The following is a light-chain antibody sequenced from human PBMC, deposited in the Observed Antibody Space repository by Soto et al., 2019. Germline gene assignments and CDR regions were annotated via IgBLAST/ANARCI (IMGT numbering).Light chain of an antibody. V-gene: IGKV1-39*01. J-gene: IGKJ2*01. Sequence: DIQMTQSPSSLSASVGDRVTITCRASQTISTYLNWYQQKPGNAPRLLIYDASSLLSGVPSRFSGSGSGTDVTLTIASLQPEDFSTYYCQQSDSTPYTFGQGTKVEI. CDR1: QTISTY. CDR2: DAS. CDR3: QQSDSTPYT.